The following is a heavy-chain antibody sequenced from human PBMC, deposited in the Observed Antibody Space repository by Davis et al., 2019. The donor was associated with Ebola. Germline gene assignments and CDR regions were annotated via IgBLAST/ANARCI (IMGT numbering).Heavy chain of an antibody. D-gene: IGHD6-19*01. Sequence: SVNVSCMASGYTFTSYGISWVRQAPGQGLEWMGWISAYNGNTNYAQKLQGRVTMTTDTSTSTAYMGLRSLRSDDTAVYYCARTGAVAGYVYWGQGTLVTVSS. CDR2: ISAYNGNT. V-gene: IGHV1-18*01. CDR3: ARTGAVAGYVY. J-gene: IGHJ4*02. CDR1: GYTFTSYG.